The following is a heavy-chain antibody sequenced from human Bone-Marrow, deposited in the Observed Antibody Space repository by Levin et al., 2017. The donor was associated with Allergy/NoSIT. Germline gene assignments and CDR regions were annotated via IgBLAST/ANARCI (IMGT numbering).Heavy chain of an antibody. V-gene: IGHV1-69*13. J-gene: IGHJ1*01. D-gene: IGHD4-17*01. Sequence: VASVKVSCKASGGIFRTYGISWVRQAPGQGLEWVGGIIPTLGTAKYAQMFQGRVTITVVESTSTASMELRSLRLDDAAVYYCAAGDYEWNFHLWGQGTLVSVSS. CDR3: AAGDYEWNFHL. CDR2: IIPTLGTA. CDR1: GGIFRTYG.